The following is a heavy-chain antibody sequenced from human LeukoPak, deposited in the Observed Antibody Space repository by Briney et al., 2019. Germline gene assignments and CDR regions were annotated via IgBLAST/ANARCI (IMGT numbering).Heavy chain of an antibody. D-gene: IGHD4-17*01. CDR1: GFTFSSYS. V-gene: IGHV3-21*01. Sequence: GGSLRLSCAASGFTFSSYSMNWVRQAPGKGLEWVSSISSSSSYIYYADSVKGRFTISRDNAKNSLYLQMNSLRAEDTAVYYCATSSDYGDYRTVDYWGQGTLDTVSS. CDR2: ISSSSSYI. J-gene: IGHJ4*02. CDR3: ATSSDYGDYRTVDY.